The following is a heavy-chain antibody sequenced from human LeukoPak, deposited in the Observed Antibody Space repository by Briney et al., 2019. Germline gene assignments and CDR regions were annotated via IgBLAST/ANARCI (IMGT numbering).Heavy chain of an antibody. V-gene: IGHV3-30*18. CDR2: ISYDGSNK. CDR1: GFTFSSYG. J-gene: IGHJ4*02. D-gene: IGHD3-10*01. Sequence: PGGSLRLSCAASGFTFSSYGMHWVRQAPGKGLEWVAVISYDGSNKYYADSVKGRFTIPRDNSKNTLYLQMNSLRAEDTAVYYCAKDDRREYYYGSGSYYPLFDYWGQGTLVTVSS. CDR3: AKDDRREYYYGSGSYYPLFDY.